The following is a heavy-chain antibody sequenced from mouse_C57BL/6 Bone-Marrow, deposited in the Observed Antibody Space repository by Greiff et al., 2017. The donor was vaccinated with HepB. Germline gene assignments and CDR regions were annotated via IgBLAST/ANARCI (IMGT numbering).Heavy chain of an antibody. CDR2: ISNGGGST. J-gene: IGHJ2*01. D-gene: IGHD2-4*01. Sequence: EVKLEESGGGLVQPGGSLKLSCAASGFTFSDYYMYWVRQTPEKRLEWVAYISNGGGSTYYPDTVKGRFTISRDNAKNTLYLQMSRLKSEDTAMYYCARHNDYDVSLDYWGQGTTLTVSS. CDR1: GFTFSDYY. CDR3: ARHNDYDVSLDY. V-gene: IGHV5-12*01.